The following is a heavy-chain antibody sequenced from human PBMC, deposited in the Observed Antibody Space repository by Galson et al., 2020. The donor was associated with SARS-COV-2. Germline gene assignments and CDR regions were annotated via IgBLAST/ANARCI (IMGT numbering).Heavy chain of an antibody. Sequence: HGESLKISCKGSGYSFRSYWINWVRQMPGKGLEWMGRIDPSDSHTDYSPSFQGHVTISADKSSSTVYLQWSSLKASDTAIYFCARRGNIEDYHNWDYYYYMDVGGRGTTVTVSS. CDR2: IDPSDSHT. J-gene: IGHJ6*03. D-gene: IGHD2-15*01. CDR3: ARRGNIEDYHNWDYYYYMDV. V-gene: IGHV5-10-1*01. CDR1: GYSFRSYW.